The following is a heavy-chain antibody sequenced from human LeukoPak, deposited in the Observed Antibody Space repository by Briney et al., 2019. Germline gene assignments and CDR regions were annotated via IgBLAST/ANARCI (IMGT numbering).Heavy chain of an antibody. J-gene: IGHJ6*03. Sequence: SETLSLTCTVSGGSIRSYYWSWIRQPAGKGLEWIGRIYISESGSTNYNPSLKSRVTMSVDTSKNQFSLKLSSVTAADTAVYYCARDKRVAVAGTYIYYYYMDVWGNGTTVTISS. D-gene: IGHD6-19*01. CDR1: GGSIRSYY. CDR3: ARDKRVAVAGTYIYYYYMDV. V-gene: IGHV4-4*07. CDR2: IYISESGST.